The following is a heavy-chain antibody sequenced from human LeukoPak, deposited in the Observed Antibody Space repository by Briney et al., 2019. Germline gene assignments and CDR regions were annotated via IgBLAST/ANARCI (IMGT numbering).Heavy chain of an antibody. CDR3: ARGPLGSSSDY. CDR2: INHSGST. D-gene: IGHD6-6*01. V-gene: IGHV4-34*01. Sequence: SXTLSLTCAVYGGSFSGYYWSWIRQPPGKGLEWIGEINHSGSTNYNPSLKSRLTISVDTSKHQFSLKLSSVTAADTAVYYCARGPLGSSSDYWGQGTLVTVSS. CDR1: GGSFSGYY. J-gene: IGHJ4*02.